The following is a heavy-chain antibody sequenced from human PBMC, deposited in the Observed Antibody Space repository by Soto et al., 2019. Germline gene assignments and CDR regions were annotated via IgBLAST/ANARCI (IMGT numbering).Heavy chain of an antibody. CDR3: ARDLGYYDSSGYFDY. D-gene: IGHD3-22*01. CDR1: GFTFSDYY. V-gene: IGHV3-11*01. CDR2: ISSSDSI. J-gene: IGHJ4*02. Sequence: PGRSLRLSCAASGFTFSDYYMSWIRQAPGKGLEWVSYISSSDSIYYADSVKGRFTISRDNAKNSVYLQMNSLRAEDTAAYYCARDLGYYDSSGYFDYWGQGTLVTVSS.